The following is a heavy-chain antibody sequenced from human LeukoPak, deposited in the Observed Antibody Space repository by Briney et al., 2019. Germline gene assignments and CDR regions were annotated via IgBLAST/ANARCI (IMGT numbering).Heavy chain of an antibody. CDR2: ISAYNGNT. CDR1: GYTFTSYG. V-gene: IGHV1-18*01. CDR3: VAVGDFEMFDP. Sequence: ASVKVSFKASGYTFTSYGISWVRQGPGQGQEWMGLISAYNGNTNYAQKLQGRVTMTTDTSTSTAYMELRSLRSDDPAVYYCVAVGDFEMFDPWGQGTLVTVSS. D-gene: IGHD2-15*01. J-gene: IGHJ5*02.